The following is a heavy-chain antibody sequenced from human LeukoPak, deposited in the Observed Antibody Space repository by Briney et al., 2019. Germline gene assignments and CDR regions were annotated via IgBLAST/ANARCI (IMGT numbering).Heavy chain of an antibody. J-gene: IGHJ6*03. D-gene: IGHD4-11*01. CDR2: ISGTGGNT. CDR1: GFTFSNYA. V-gene: IGHV3-23*01. Sequence: GGSLRLSCAASGFTFSNYAMSWVRQAPGKGLEWVSAISGTGGNTYYADSVKGRFTISRDNSKNTLYLQMSSLRAEDTAVYYCAKRFTVTTDYMDVWGEGTTVTVSS. CDR3: AKRFTVTTDYMDV.